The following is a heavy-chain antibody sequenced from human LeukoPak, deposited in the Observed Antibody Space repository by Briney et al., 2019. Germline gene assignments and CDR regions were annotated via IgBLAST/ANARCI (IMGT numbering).Heavy chain of an antibody. CDR3: ARAMAYYYYGMDV. J-gene: IGHJ6*02. D-gene: IGHD3-10*01. Sequence: GGSLRLSCAASGFTFSSYAMHWVRQAPGKGLEWVAAISYDGSNKYYADSVKGRFTISRDNSKNTLYLQMNSLRAEDTAVYYCARAMAYYYYGMDVWGQGTTVTVSS. V-gene: IGHV3-30-3*01. CDR1: GFTFSSYA. CDR2: ISYDGSNK.